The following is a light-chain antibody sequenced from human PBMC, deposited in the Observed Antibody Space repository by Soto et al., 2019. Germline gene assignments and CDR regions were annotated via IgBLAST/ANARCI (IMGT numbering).Light chain of an antibody. J-gene: IGLJ1*01. CDR1: SSDVGGYNY. V-gene: IGLV2-14*01. CDR3: SSYTSSSAPYV. Sequence: QSVLTQPASMSGSPGQPIAISCTGTSSDVGGYNYVSWYQQHPGKAPKLMIYEVSNRPSGVSNRFSGSKSGNTASLTISGLQAEDEADYYCSSYTSSSAPYVFGTGTKVTVL. CDR2: EVS.